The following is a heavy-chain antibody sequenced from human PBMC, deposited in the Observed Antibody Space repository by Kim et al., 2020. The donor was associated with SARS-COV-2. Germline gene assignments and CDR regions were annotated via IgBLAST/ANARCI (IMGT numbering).Heavy chain of an antibody. J-gene: IGHJ6*02. CDR3: ARDLRVAAQYYYYYYGMDV. CDR2: IIPILGIA. V-gene: IGHV1-69*04. D-gene: IGHD6-19*01. Sequence: SVKVSCKASGGTFSSYATSWVRQAPGQGLEWMGRIIPILGIANYAQKFQGRVTITADKSTSTAYMELSSLRSEDTAVYYCARDLRVAAQYYYYYYGMDVWGQGTTVTVSS. CDR1: GGTFSSYA.